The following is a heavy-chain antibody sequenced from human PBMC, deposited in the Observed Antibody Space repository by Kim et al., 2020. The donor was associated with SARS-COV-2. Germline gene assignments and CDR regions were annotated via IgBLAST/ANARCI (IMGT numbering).Heavy chain of an antibody. J-gene: IGHJ6*02. D-gene: IGHD3-10*01. CDR3: AKAEYYYGSGSYYYGMDV. V-gene: IGHV3-30*02. Sequence: KGRFTISRDNSKNTLYLQMNSLSAEDTAVYYCAKAEYYYGSGSYYYGMDVWGQGTTVTVSS.